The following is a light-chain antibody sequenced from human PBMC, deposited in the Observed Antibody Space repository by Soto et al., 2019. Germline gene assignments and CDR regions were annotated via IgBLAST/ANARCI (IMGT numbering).Light chain of an antibody. CDR3: QQSYSTPRT. CDR2: AAS. V-gene: IGKV1-39*01. CDR1: QSISSY. J-gene: IGKJ1*01. Sequence: DIQMTQSPSSLPASVGDRVTITCRASQSISSYLNWYQQKPGKAPKLLIYAASSLQSGVPSRFSGSVSGTDFTLTISSLQPEDFATYYCQQSYSTPRTFGQGTKVDIK.